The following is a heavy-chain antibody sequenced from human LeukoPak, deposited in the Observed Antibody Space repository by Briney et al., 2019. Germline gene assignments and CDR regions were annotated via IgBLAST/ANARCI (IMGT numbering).Heavy chain of an antibody. J-gene: IGHJ4*02. D-gene: IGHD3-3*01. CDR2: ISYDGSNN. Sequence: GRSLRLSCAAARFTSSSYAMHWVRPDHGKGLEWEAIISYDGSNNYYTDSVEGRVTISRDNSKNTLYLQMNSLRAEDTAVYYCAKDEYDGHTVDYWGQGTLVTVSS. CDR3: AKDEYDGHTVDY. CDR1: RFTSSSYA. V-gene: IGHV3-30*18.